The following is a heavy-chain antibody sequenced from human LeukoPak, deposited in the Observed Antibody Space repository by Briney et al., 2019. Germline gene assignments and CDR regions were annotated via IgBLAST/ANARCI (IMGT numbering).Heavy chain of an antibody. V-gene: IGHV4-34*01. CDR3: ARGVGTRWFDP. CDR1: GGSFSGYY. J-gene: IGHJ5*02. D-gene: IGHD2-15*01. CDR2: INHSGST. Sequence: SETLSLTCAVYGGSFSGYYWSWIRQPPGKGLEWIGEINHSGSTNYNPSLKSRVTISVDTSKNQFSLKLSSVTAADTAVYYCARGVGTRWFDPWGQGTLVTVSS.